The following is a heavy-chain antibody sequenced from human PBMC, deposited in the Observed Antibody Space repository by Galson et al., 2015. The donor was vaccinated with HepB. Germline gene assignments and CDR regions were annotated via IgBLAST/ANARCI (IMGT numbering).Heavy chain of an antibody. D-gene: IGHD5-24*01. Sequence: SLRLSCAASGFTFSSYAMHWVRQAPGKGLEWVAVISYDGSNKYYADSVKGRFTISRDNSKNTLYLQMNSLRAEDTAVYYCARDQGGEEMATTYYFDYWGQGTLVTVSS. V-gene: IGHV3-30-3*01. CDR1: GFTFSSYA. CDR2: ISYDGSNK. J-gene: IGHJ4*02. CDR3: ARDQGGEEMATTYYFDY.